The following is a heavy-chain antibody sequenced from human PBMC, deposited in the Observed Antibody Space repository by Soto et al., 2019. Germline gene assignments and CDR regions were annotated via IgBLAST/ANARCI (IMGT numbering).Heavy chain of an antibody. D-gene: IGHD3-3*01. CDR1: GGSISSGDYY. Sequence: SETLSLTCTVSGGSISSGDYYWSWIRQPPGKGLEWIGYIYYSGSTYYNPSLKSRVTISVDTSKNQFSLKLSSVTAADTAVYYCAREGRFLPGVDVWGQGTTVTVSS. J-gene: IGHJ6*02. CDR2: IYYSGST. CDR3: AREGRFLPGVDV. V-gene: IGHV4-30-4*01.